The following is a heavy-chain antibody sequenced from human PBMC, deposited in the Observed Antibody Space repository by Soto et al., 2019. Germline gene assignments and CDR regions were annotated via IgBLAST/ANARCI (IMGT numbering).Heavy chain of an antibody. D-gene: IGHD2-2*01. CDR3: ARESYCSSTNCYFDY. J-gene: IGHJ4*02. CDR1: GLTFITYT. V-gene: IGHV3-21*01. CDR2: ISTSSSYI. Sequence: SLRLSCAASGLTFITYTMNWVRQAPGKGLEWVSSISTSSSYIYYADSVKGRFTISRDNAKSSLYLQMNSLRAEDTALYYCARESYCSSTNCYFDYWGQGTLVTVSS.